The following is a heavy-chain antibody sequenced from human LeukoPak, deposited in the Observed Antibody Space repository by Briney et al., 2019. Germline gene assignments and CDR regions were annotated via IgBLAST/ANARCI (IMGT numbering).Heavy chain of an antibody. CDR3: ARDRAPIVGATGVNDFDY. CDR1: GFTFSSYS. D-gene: IGHD1-26*01. Sequence: SGGSLRLSCAASGFTFSSYSMNWVRQAPGKGLEWVSSISSSRSYIYYADSVKGRFTISRDNAKNSLYLQMNSLRAEDTAVYYCARDRAPIVGATGVNDFDYWGQGTLVTVSS. V-gene: IGHV3-21*01. CDR2: ISSSRSYI. J-gene: IGHJ4*02.